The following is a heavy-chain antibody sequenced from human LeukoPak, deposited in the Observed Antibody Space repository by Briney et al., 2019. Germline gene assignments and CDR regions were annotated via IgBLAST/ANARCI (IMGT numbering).Heavy chain of an antibody. J-gene: IGHJ6*02. CDR3: AKVERWYPAYYYYGMDV. Sequence: GGSLRLSCAASGFTFSSYAMSWVRQAPGKGLEWVSAISGSGGSTYYADSVKGRFTISRDNTKNTLYLQINSLRAEDTAVYYCAKVERWYPAYYYYGMDVWGQGTTVTVSS. CDR2: ISGSGGST. D-gene: IGHD4-23*01. CDR1: GFTFSSYA. V-gene: IGHV3-23*01.